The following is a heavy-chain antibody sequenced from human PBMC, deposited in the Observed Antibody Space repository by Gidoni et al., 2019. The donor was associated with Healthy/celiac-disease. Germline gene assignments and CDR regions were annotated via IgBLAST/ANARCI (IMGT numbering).Heavy chain of an antibody. CDR3: ASQTNYYYYGMDV. D-gene: IGHD4-17*01. CDR2: INPSGGST. CDR1: GYTFTSYY. Sequence: QVQLVQSGAEVKKPGASVKVSCTASGYTFTSYYMHWVRQAPGQGLEWMGIINPSGGSTSYAQKFQGRVTMTRDTSTSTVYMELSSLRSEDTAVYYCASQTNYYYYGMDVWGQGTTVTVSS. V-gene: IGHV1-46*01. J-gene: IGHJ6*02.